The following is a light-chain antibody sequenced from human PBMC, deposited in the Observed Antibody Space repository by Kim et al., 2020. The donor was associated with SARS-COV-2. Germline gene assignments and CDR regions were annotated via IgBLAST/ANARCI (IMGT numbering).Light chain of an antibody. J-gene: IGLJ3*02. CDR1: SGSIAINY. CDR3: QSYDSSNHWV. V-gene: IGLV6-57*03. CDR2: ADN. Sequence: KTVTISCTRSSGSIAINYVQWYQQRPGSAPTTVIYADNQRPSGVPDRFSGSIDSSSNSASLTISGLKTEDEADYYCQSYDSSNHWVFGGGTQLTVL.